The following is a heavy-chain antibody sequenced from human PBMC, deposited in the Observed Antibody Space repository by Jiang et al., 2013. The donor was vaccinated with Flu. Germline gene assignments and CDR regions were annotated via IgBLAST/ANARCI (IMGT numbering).Heavy chain of an antibody. V-gene: IGHV4-38-2*01. Sequence: SLTCAVSGYSISSGYYWGWIRQPPGKGLEWIGSIYHSGSTYYNPSLKSRVTISVDTSKNQFSLKLSSVTAADTAVYYCARVKGWYFDLWGRGTLVTVSS. CDR1: GYSISSGYY. J-gene: IGHJ2*01. CDR3: ARVKGWYFDL. CDR2: IYHSGST.